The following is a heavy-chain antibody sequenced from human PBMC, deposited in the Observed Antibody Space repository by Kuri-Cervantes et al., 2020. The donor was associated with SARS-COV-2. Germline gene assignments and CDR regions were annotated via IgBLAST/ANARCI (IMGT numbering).Heavy chain of an antibody. CDR1: GYTFTSYE. Sequence: ASVKVSCKASGYTFTSYEINWVRQATGQGLEWMGWMNPNSGNTGYAQKFQGRVTMTRNTSISTAYMELSSLRSEDTAVYYCARASRWLPPYYYYMDVWGKGTTVTVSS. D-gene: IGHD3-22*01. CDR3: ARASRWLPPYYYYMDV. CDR2: MNPNSGNT. V-gene: IGHV1-8*01. J-gene: IGHJ6*03.